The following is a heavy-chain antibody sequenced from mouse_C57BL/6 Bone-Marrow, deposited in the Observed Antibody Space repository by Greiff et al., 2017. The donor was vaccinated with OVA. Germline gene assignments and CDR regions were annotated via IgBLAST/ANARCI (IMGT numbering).Heavy chain of an antibody. Sequence: EVQLQESGPVLVKPGASVKMSCKASGYTFTDYYMNWVKQSHGKSLEWIGVINPYNGGTSYNQKFKGKATLTVDKSSSTAYMELNSLTSEDSAVYYCARRRYLYFDYWGQGTTLTVSS. CDR2: INPYNGGT. CDR3: ARRRYLYFDY. V-gene: IGHV1-19*01. D-gene: IGHD2-14*01. J-gene: IGHJ2*01. CDR1: GYTFTDYY.